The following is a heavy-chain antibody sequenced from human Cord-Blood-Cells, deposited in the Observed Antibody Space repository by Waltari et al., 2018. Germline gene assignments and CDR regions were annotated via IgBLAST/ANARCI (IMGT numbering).Heavy chain of an antibody. CDR1: VGSFSGYS. CDR2: INHSGST. CDR3: ARGERNSSSSHYYMDV. J-gene: IGHJ6*03. Sequence: QVQLQQWGAGLLKPSETLPLTCAFYVGSFSGYSWSWIRQPPGKGLAWIGEINHSGSTNNNPSLKRRVTISVDTSKNQFSLKLSSVTAADTAVYYCARGERNSSSSHYYMDVWGKGTTVTVSS. V-gene: IGHV4-34*01. D-gene: IGHD6-6*01.